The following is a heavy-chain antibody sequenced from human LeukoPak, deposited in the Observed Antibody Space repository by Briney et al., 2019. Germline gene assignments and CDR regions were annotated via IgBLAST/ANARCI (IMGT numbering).Heavy chain of an antibody. J-gene: IGHJ3*02. V-gene: IGHV3-7*01. CDR1: GFIFSSYW. CDR2: IKQDGSEK. CDR3: ARVGLPI. Sequence: GGSLRLSCAASGFIFSSYWMSWVRQAPGKGLEWVTNIKQDGSEKYYVDSVKGRFTISRDNAKNSLYLQMNSLRAEDTAVYYCARVGLPIWGQGTMVTVSS.